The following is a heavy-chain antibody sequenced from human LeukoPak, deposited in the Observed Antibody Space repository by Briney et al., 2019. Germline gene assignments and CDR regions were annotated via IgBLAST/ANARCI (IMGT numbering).Heavy chain of an antibody. CDR3: ARGGVYDSSGYSLDY. J-gene: IGHJ4*02. V-gene: IGHV3-33*08. D-gene: IGHD3-22*01. CDR1: GFTFSSYS. CDR2: IWYDGSNK. Sequence: GGSLRLPCAASGFTFSSYSMNWVRQAPGKGLEWVAVIWYDGSNKYYADSVKGRFTISRDNSKNTLYLQMNSLRAEDTAVYYCARGGVYDSSGYSLDYWGQGTLVTVSS.